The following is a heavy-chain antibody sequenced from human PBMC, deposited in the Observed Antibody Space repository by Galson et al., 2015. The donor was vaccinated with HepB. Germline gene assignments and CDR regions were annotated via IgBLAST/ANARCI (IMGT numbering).Heavy chain of an antibody. CDR1: GFTFSSYG. V-gene: IGHV3-33*01. Sequence: SLRLSCAASGFTFSSYGMHWVRQAPGKGLEWVAVIWYDGSNKYYADSVKGRFTISRDNSKNTPYLQMNSLRAEDTAVYYCARDCGQLGWLRFSAFDIWGQGTMVTVSS. J-gene: IGHJ3*02. CDR2: IWYDGSNK. CDR3: ARDCGQLGWLRFSAFDI. D-gene: IGHD5-12*01.